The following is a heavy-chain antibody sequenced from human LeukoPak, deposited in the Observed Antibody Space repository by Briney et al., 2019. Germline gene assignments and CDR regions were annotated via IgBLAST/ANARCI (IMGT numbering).Heavy chain of an antibody. D-gene: IGHD3-22*01. CDR1: GGSISSSSYY. CDR2: IYYSGST. J-gene: IGHJ4*02. CDR3: ARTYYFDSSGYSHFDS. V-gene: IGHV4-39*07. Sequence: SETLSLTCTVSGGSISSSSYYWGWIRQPPGKGLEWIGSIYYSGSTYYNPSLKSRVTISVDTSKNQFSLNLSSVTAADTAVYYCARTYYFDSSGYSHFDSWGQGTMVTVSS.